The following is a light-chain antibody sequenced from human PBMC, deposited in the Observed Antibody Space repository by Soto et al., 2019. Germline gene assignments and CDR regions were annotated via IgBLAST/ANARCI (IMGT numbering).Light chain of an antibody. CDR1: ESVSRN. CDR3: QQYHSSPRT. J-gene: IGKJ1*01. CDR2: DAS. V-gene: IGKV3-15*01. Sequence: EVVMTQSPATLSVSPGERATLSCRASESVSRNLAWYQQKPGQAPRLLIYDASTRATGIPDRFSGGGSGTDFTLTISRLEPEDFAVYYCQQYHSSPRTFGQGTKVDIK.